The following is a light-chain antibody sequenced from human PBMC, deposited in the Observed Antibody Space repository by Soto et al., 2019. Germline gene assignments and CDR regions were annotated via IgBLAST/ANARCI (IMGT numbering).Light chain of an antibody. J-gene: IGKJ1*01. Sequence: DFQMTQSPSTLYASVGDRVTSTCRASQNIRSRLAWFQQKPGKAPKLLIYDDSSLESGVPQRFSGSGSGTEFTLTISSLQTDDFSTYYCPQYHSYWTFGQGTKVDIK. CDR3: PQYHSYWT. V-gene: IGKV1-5*01. CDR1: QNIRSR. CDR2: DDS.